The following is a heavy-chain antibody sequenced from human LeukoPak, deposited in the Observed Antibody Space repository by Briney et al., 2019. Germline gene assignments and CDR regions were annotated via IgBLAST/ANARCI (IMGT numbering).Heavy chain of an antibody. D-gene: IGHD4-17*01. CDR1: GYTFTSYG. CDR3: ASSTTVTEYYYYGMDV. CDR2: ISAYNGNT. V-gene: IGHV1-18*01. J-gene: IGHJ6*02. Sequence: ASVKVSCKASGYTFTSYGISWVRQAPGQGLEWMGWISAYNGNTNYAQKVQGRVTMTTDTSTSTAYMELRSLRSDDTAVYYCASSTTVTEYYYYGMDVWGQGTTVTVSS.